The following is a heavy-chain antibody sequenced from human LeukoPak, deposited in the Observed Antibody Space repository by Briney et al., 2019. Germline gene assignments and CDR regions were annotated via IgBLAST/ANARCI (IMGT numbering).Heavy chain of an antibody. Sequence: SVKVSCKASGGTFSSYAISWVRQAPGQGLEWMGGIIPIFGTANYAQKFQGRVTITTDESTSTAYMELSSLRSEDTAVYYCARGSYDYVGGSIDYGGQGPLVTVS. CDR1: GGTFSSYA. D-gene: IGHD3-16*01. V-gene: IGHV1-69*05. CDR2: IIPIFGTA. J-gene: IGHJ4*02. CDR3: ARGSYDYVGGSIDY.